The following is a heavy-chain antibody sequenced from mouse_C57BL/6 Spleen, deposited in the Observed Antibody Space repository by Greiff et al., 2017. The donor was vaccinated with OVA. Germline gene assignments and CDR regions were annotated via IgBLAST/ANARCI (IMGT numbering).Heavy chain of an antibody. CDR2: IDPETGGT. V-gene: IGHV1-15*01. CDR3: TRGVYYGNYGAY. CDR1: GYTFTDYE. Sequence: VKLVESGAELVRPGASVTLSCKASGYTFTDYEMHWVKQTPVHGLEWIGAIDPETGGTAYNQKFKGKAILTADKSSSTAYMELRSLTSEDSAVYYCTRGVYYGNYGAYWGQGTLVTVSA. J-gene: IGHJ3*01. D-gene: IGHD2-1*01.